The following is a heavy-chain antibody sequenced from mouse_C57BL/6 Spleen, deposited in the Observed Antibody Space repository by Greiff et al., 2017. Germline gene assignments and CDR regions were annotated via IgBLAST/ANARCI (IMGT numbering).Heavy chain of an antibody. V-gene: IGHV1-9*01. J-gene: IGHJ2*01. CDR1: GYTFTGYW. Sequence: QVQLQQSGAELMKPGASVKLSCKATGYTFTGYWIEWVKQRPGHGLEWIGEILPGSGSTNYNEKFKGKGTFTADTSSNTASMQLSSLTTEASAIYYCARKGPYYGSSLDYWGQGTTLTVSS. CDR2: ILPGSGST. CDR3: ARKGPYYGSSLDY. D-gene: IGHD1-1*01.